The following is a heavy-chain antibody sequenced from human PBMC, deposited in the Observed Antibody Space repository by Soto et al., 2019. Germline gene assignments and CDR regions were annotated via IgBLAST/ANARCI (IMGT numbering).Heavy chain of an antibody. CDR1: GYTFTGYY. CDR3: ARDGQDFWSGFHYGMDV. Sequence: GASVKVSCKASGYTFTGYYMHWVRQAPGQGLEWMGWINPNSGGTNYAQKFQGWVTMTRDTSISAAYMELSRLRSDDTAVYYCARDGQDFWSGFHYGMDVWGQGTTVTAP. V-gene: IGHV1-2*04. D-gene: IGHD3-3*01. J-gene: IGHJ6*02. CDR2: INPNSGGT.